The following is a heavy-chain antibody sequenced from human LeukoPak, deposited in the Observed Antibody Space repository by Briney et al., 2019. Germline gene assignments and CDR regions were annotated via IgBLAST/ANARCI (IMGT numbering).Heavy chain of an antibody. CDR2: INDRGGYI. D-gene: IGHD6-19*01. J-gene: IGHJ4*02. V-gene: IGHV3-23*01. CDR1: GFSFSMYS. CDR3: VRERDRGIDVADDFDY. Sequence: GGSLRLSCAASGFSFSMYSMAWVRQAPGKGLEWVSVINDRGGYIQDADSMKGRFTISRDNYQNTLFPQMNSLRAEDTAVYYCVRERDRGIDVADDFDYWGQGTLVTVSS.